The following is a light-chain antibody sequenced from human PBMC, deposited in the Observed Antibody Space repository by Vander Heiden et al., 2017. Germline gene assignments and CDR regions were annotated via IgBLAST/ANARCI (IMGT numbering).Light chain of an antibody. Sequence: EIVLTQSPGTLSLSPGERATLSCRASQIVNNNYLAWYQQKPVQAPRLLIYGASTRSTGIPDRFSGSGSGTDFSLTISRLEPEDFAVYFCQQYGTLLFTFGGGTKVEIK. J-gene: IGKJ4*01. V-gene: IGKV3-20*01. CDR3: QQYGTLLFT. CDR1: QIVNNNY. CDR2: GAS.